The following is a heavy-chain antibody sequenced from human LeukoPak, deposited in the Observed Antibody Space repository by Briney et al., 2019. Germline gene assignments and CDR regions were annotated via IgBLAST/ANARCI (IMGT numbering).Heavy chain of an antibody. CDR3: ARDNSGSYREFGY. CDR2: IYTSGST. D-gene: IGHD1-26*01. J-gene: IGHJ4*02. V-gene: IGHV4-4*07. CDR1: GGSIRSYY. Sequence: SETLSLTCTVSGGSIRSYYWSWIRQPAGKGLEWIGRIYTSGSTNYNASLKSRVSMSVDTSKNQFSLKLSSVTAADTAVFYCARDNSGSYREFGYWGQGTLVTVSS.